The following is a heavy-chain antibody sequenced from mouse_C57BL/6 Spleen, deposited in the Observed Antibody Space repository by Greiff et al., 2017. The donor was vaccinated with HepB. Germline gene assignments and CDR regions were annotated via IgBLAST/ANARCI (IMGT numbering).Heavy chain of an antibody. CDR3: EAIYYYGSSYKNYFDY. Sequence: QVQLKQPGAELVKPGASVKMSCKASGYTFTSYWITWVKQRPGQGLEWIGDIYPGSGSTNYNEKFKSKATLTVDTSSSTAYMQLSSLTSEDSAVYYCEAIYYYGSSYKNYFDYWGQGTTLTVSS. D-gene: IGHD1-1*01. J-gene: IGHJ2*01. V-gene: IGHV1-55*01. CDR1: GYTFTSYW. CDR2: IYPGSGST.